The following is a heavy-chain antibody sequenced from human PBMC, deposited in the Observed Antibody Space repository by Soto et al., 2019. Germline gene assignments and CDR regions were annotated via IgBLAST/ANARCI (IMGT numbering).Heavy chain of an antibody. V-gene: IGHV4-59*08. CDR1: DGSISPYY. CDR2: IYYAGTT. J-gene: IGHJ4*02. Sequence: PSETLSLTCTVSDGSISPYYWSWIRQPPGKGLEWIGYIYYAGTTTYNPSLKSRVSISVDTSKNEVSLKLTSVTAADTAVYYCARLGGYYQALDSWGQGTVVPVSS. CDR3: ARLGGYYQALDS. D-gene: IGHD3-22*01.